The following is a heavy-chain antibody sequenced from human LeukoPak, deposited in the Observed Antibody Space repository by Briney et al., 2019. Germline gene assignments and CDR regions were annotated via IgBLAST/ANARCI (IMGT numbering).Heavy chain of an antibody. CDR2: IYYSGST. V-gene: IGHV4-59*01. Sequence: SETLSLTCTVSGGSISTYYWSWIRQPPGKRLERIGYIYYSGSTNHNPSLKSRVTISVDTSKNQFSLKLSSVTAADTAVYYCARGGEVMWWFDPWGQGALVTVSS. D-gene: IGHD3-16*01. CDR1: GGSISTYY. J-gene: IGHJ5*02. CDR3: ARGGEVMWWFDP.